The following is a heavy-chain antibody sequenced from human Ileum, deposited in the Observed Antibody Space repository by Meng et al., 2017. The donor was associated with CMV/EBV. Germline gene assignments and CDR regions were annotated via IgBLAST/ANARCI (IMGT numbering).Heavy chain of an antibody. D-gene: IGHD5-12*01. CDR3: ARDASSAREQWLRQLDY. V-gene: IGHV3-21*01. Sequence: FTFSDDIINWVRQTPGKGLEWVSSISGSSRFIYYADSVRGRFTISRDNAQNSLYLQMNSLAAEDTAIYYCARDASSAREQWLRQLDYWGQGTLVTVSS. J-gene: IGHJ4*02. CDR2: ISGSSRFI. CDR1: FTFSDDI.